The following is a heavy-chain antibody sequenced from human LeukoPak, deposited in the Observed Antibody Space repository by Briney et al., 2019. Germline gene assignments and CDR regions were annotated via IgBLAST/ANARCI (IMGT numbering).Heavy chain of an antibody. CDR3: ARVGATTRAFDY. J-gene: IGHJ4*02. CDR2: IYHSGST. D-gene: IGHD1-26*01. V-gene: IGHV4-30-2*01. Sequence: PSQTLSLTCAVSGGSISSGGYSWSWMRQPPGKGLEWIGYIYHSGSTYYNPSLKSRVTISVDRSKNQFSLKLSSVTAADTAVYYCARVGATTRAFDYWGQGTLVTVSS. CDR1: GGSISSGGYS.